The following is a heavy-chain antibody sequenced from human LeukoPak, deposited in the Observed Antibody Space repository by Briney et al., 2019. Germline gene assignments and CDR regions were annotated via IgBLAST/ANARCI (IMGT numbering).Heavy chain of an antibody. D-gene: IGHD3-22*01. Sequence: GGSLRLSCTASGFTFGDYAMSWFRQAPGKGLEWVGFIRSKAHGGTTEYAASVKGRFTISRDDSKSIAYLQMNSLKTEDTAVYYCTNSYYDSSGYYYYYFDYWGQGTLDTVSS. CDR3: TNSYYDSSGYYYYYFDY. J-gene: IGHJ4*02. V-gene: IGHV3-49*03. CDR1: GFTFGDYA. CDR2: IRSKAHGGTT.